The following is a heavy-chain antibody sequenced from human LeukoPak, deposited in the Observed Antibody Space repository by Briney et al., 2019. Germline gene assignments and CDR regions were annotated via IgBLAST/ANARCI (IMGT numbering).Heavy chain of an antibody. CDR2: ITSGGGFK. J-gene: IGHJ1*01. V-gene: IGHV3-11*04. CDR3: ARVRPGSSGSYYRTA. Sequence: GGSLRLSCVGAGFPFSDFHMSWIRQAPGKGLEWVSYITSGGGFKYYADSVKGRFSISRDDSKNSVFLQMNSLRVEDTAVYYCARVRPGSSGSYYRTAWGQGTLVTVSS. D-gene: IGHD3-22*01. CDR1: GFPFSDFH.